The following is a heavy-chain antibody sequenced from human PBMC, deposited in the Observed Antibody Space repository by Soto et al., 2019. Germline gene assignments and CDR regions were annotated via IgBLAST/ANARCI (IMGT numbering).Heavy chain of an antibody. CDR3: ARRGNRRLAFCFDP. J-gene: IGHJ5*02. D-gene: IGHD3-16*01. Sequence: SYTGACYSLTNYWNCWVRPTPGKGLEWMGLIYPGDSDTRYSPSFQGQVTISADKSISTAYLQWSSLKASDTAMYYCARRGNRRLAFCFDPWGQGTLVTVSS. CDR2: IYPGDSDT. V-gene: IGHV5-51*01. CDR1: CYSLTNYW.